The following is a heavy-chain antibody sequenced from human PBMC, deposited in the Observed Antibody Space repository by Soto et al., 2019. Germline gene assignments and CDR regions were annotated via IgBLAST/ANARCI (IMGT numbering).Heavy chain of an antibody. J-gene: IGHJ6*02. CDR2: IYYSGST. CDR3: ARGKWFGELFKQYYGMDV. V-gene: IGHV4-30-4*02. Sequence: SETLSLTCTVSGGSISSGDYYWSWIRQPPGKGLEWIGYIYYSGSTYYNPSLKSRVTISVDTSKNQFSLKLSSVTAADTAVYYCARGKWFGELFKQYYGMDVWGQGTTVTVSS. CDR1: GGSISSGDYY. D-gene: IGHD3-10*01.